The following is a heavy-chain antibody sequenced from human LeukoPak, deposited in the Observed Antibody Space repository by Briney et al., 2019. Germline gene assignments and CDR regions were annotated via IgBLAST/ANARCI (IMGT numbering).Heavy chain of an antibody. D-gene: IGHD6-6*01. CDR3: ARDRSDSSSSNWFDP. CDR1: GFTFSDYY. Sequence: GGSLRLSCAASGFTFSDYYMNWIRQAPGKGLEWVSYISTGGVTIYYADSVKGRFTISRDNVKNSLYLQMNSLRAEDTAVYYCARDRSDSSSSNWFDPWGQGTLVTVSS. CDR2: ISTGGVTI. V-gene: IGHV3-11*04. J-gene: IGHJ5*02.